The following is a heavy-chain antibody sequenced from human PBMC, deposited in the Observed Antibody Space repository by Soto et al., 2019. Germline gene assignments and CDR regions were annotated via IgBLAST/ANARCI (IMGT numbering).Heavy chain of an antibody. Sequence: GGSLRLSCAASGFTFSSYGMHWVRQAPGKGLEWVAVISYDGSNKYYADSVKGRFTISRDNSKNTLYLQMNSLRAEDTAVYYCAKDRWELPSYYYYGMDVWGQGTTVTVSS. J-gene: IGHJ6*02. CDR2: ISYDGSNK. D-gene: IGHD1-26*01. CDR3: AKDRWELPSYYYYGMDV. CDR1: GFTFSSYG. V-gene: IGHV3-30*18.